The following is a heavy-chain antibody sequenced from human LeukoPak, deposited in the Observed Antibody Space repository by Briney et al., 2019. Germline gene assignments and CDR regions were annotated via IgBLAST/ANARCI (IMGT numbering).Heavy chain of an antibody. CDR1: GLTFSTYW. CDR2: SKSDGSGT. CDR3: SSGTYHNDY. Sequence: GDSLRLSCRASGLTFSTYWMHWVRQAPGKGPVWVAHSKSDGSGTTYADSVKGRFTISRDNAKNALYLQMNSLRAEDTAVYYCSSGTYHNDYWGQGTLVIVSS. V-gene: IGHV3-74*01. J-gene: IGHJ4*02. D-gene: IGHD3-10*01.